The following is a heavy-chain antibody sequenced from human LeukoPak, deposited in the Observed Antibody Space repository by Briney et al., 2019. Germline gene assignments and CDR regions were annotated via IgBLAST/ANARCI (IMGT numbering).Heavy chain of an antibody. CDR1: GYTFTSYG. Sequence: ASVKVSCKASGYTFTSYGISGVRQAPGQGLEWMGWISAYNGNTNYAQKLQGRVTMTTDTSTSTAYMELRSLRSDDTAVYYCARAYDFWSGYYRAYFDYWGQGTLVTVSS. D-gene: IGHD3-3*01. V-gene: IGHV1-18*01. J-gene: IGHJ4*02. CDR3: ARAYDFWSGYYRAYFDY. CDR2: ISAYNGNT.